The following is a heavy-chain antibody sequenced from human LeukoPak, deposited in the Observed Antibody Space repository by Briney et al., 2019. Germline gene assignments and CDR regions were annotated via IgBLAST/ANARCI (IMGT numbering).Heavy chain of an antibody. D-gene: IGHD5-18*01. J-gene: IGHJ4*02. CDR3: AGGYSYGYSGFDY. CDR2: IYYSGST. CDR1: GGSISSSSYY. Sequence: PSETLSLTCTVSGGSISSSSYYWGWIRQPPGKGLEWIWCIYYSGSTYYNPSLKSRVTISVDTSKNQFSLKLSSVTAADTAVYYCAGGYSYGYSGFDYWGQGTLVTVSS. V-gene: IGHV4-39*07.